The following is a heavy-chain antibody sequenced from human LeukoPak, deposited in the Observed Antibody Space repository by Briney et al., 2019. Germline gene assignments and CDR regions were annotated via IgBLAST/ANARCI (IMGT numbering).Heavy chain of an antibody. V-gene: IGHV3-23*01. CDR1: GFTFSIYA. CDR2: ISGSGGST. D-gene: IGHD3-10*01. CDR3: AKDSTYYYGSGSQDY. Sequence: GGSLRLACSASGFTFSIYAISWVRQAPGKGLDWVSSISGSGGSTYYPYSVKGRFTISRDNSKNTLYLQMNSLRAEDTAVYYCAKDSTYYYGSGSQDYWGQGTLVTVSS. J-gene: IGHJ4*02.